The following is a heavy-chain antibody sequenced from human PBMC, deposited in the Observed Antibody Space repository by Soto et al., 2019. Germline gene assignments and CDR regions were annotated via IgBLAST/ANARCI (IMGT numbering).Heavy chain of an antibody. CDR2: ISSGSATI. D-gene: IGHD6-6*01. CDR3: VRESASYSSSSGSYWYFDL. CDR1: GCTFSTYS. V-gene: IGHV3-48*02. J-gene: IGHJ2*01. Sequence: EVQLVESGGGLVRPGWSLRLSCVASGCTFSTYSMNWVRQAPGQGLEWVSYISSGSATIYYADSVKGRFTISRDNAENSLYLQMNSLTDEDTAVYYCVRESASYSSSSGSYWYFDLWGRGTVITVSS.